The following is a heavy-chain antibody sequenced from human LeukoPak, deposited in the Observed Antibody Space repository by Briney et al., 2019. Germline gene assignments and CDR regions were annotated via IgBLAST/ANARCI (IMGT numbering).Heavy chain of an antibody. D-gene: IGHD5-18*01. V-gene: IGHV3-74*01. CDR1: GFTLSSFW. Sequence: GGSLRLSCVASGFTLSSFWMHWVRHAPGEGLVWVSRINTDGSFTRYADSVKGRFTISRDNAKNTLYLQMTSLRAEDTAVYYCTRSIEDTALNYWGQGTLVTVSS. J-gene: IGHJ4*02. CDR2: INTDGSFT. CDR3: TRSIEDTALNY.